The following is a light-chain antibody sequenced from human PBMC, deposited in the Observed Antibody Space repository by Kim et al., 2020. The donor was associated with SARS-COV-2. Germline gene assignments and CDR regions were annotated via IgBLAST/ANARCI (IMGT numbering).Light chain of an antibody. CDR2: MGS. J-gene: IGKJ2*01. CDR3: MQALQTPRT. V-gene: IGKV2-28*01. CDR1: RSLLHYNGYNY. Sequence: DIVMSQSPLSLPVTPGEPASISCRSSRSLLHYNGYNYLDWYLQKPGQSPQLLIYMGSNRASGVPDRFSGSGSGTYFTLKISRVEAEDVGVYYCMQALQTPRTFGQGTKLEI.